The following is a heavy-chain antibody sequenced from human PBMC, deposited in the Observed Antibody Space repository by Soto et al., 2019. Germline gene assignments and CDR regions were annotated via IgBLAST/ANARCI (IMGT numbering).Heavy chain of an antibody. V-gene: IGHV3-7*01. J-gene: IGHJ3*02. CDR3: ARDYEFGFDI. D-gene: IGHD3-22*01. Sequence: VKLVESGGGLVQPGGSLRLSCEASAFTFGNHWMSWVRQAPGKGLEWVANIRTDGSEKYYVDSVKGRFTISRDNTKNSLYLQMSTLRPEDTAIYYCARDYEFGFDIWGQGTLVTVSS. CDR2: IRTDGSEK. CDR1: AFTFGNHW.